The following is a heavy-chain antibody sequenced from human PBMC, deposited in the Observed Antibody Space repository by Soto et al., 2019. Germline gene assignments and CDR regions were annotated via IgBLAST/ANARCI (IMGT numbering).Heavy chain of an antibody. D-gene: IGHD3-22*01. Sequence: QLVETGGDVVQPGRYLRLSCAASGFTFSSYPIHWVRQAPGKGLEWVTVISYDGNNKYYADFVKGRFTISRDNSKNTLYLQMNSLRVEDTAVYYCAREGGYSDSSAYYTYWGQGTLVTVSS. J-gene: IGHJ4*02. V-gene: IGHV3-30-3*01. CDR3: AREGGYSDSSAYYTY. CDR1: GFTFSSYP. CDR2: ISYDGNNK.